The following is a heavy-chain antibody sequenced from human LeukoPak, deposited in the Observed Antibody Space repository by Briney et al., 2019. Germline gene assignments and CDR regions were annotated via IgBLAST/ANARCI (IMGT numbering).Heavy chain of an antibody. CDR3: ARVRSPYCSGSSCPAAYYYGMDV. CDR2: ISYDGSYK. V-gene: IGHV3-30-3*01. CDR1: GFTFSSYA. D-gene: IGHD2-15*01. Sequence: PGGSLRLSCAASGFTFSSYAIHWVRQAPGKGLEWVAIISYDGSYKYYTDSVMGRFTISRDNSKNTLYLQMHSLRVEDAAVYHCARVRSPYCSGSSCPAAYYYGMDVWGQGTTVTVSS. J-gene: IGHJ6*02.